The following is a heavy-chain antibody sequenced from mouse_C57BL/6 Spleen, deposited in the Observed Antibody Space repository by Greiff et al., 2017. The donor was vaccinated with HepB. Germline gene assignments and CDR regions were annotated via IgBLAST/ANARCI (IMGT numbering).Heavy chain of an antibody. Sequence: EVQLVESEGGLVQPGSSMKLSCTASGFTFSDYYMAWVRQVPEKGLEWVANINYDGSSTYYLDSLKSRFIISRDNAKNILYLQMSSLKSEDTATYYCARGRTGDFDYWGQGTTLTVSS. CDR1: GFTFSDYY. J-gene: IGHJ2*01. CDR2: INYDGSST. V-gene: IGHV5-16*01. CDR3: ARGRTGDFDY.